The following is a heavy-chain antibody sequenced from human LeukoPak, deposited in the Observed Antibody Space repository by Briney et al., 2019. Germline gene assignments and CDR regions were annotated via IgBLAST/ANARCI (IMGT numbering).Heavy chain of an antibody. CDR3: AKVSSWNYMGGIGIDY. CDR1: GFTFSSYG. V-gene: IGHV3-30*18. CDR2: ISFYGSNK. Sequence: GGLLSLSSAASGFTFSSYGMNLVLQAPGKLLQRLLVISFYGSNKYYSDFVKDRFTISRDNSKNTLYLQMHSLRAKDTAVYYCAKVSSWNYMGGIGIDYWGQGTLVTVSS. D-gene: IGHD1-7*01. J-gene: IGHJ4*02.